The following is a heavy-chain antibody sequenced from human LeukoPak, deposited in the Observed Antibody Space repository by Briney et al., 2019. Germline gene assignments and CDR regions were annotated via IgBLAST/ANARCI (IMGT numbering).Heavy chain of an antibody. J-gene: IGHJ3*02. D-gene: IGHD3-16*01. V-gene: IGHV3-48*03. CDR1: GFTFSSYE. CDR2: ISSSGSTI. Sequence: PGGSLRLSCAASGFTFSSYEMNWVRQAPGKGLEWVSYISSSGSTIYYADSVKGRFTISRDNAKNSLYLQMNSLRAGDTAVYYCARETRLLSAFDIWGQGTMVTVSS. CDR3: ARETRLLSAFDI.